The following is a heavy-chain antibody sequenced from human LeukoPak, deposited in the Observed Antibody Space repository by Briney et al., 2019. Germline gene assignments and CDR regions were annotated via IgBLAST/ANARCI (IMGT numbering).Heavy chain of an antibody. V-gene: IGHV1-69*13. CDR2: IIPIFGTA. CDR1: GGTFSSYA. CDR3: ASCAYYDILTGYYKHWFDP. Sequence: SVKVSCKASGGTFSSYAISWVRQAPGQGLEWMGGIIPIFGTANYAQKFQGRVTITADESTSTAYMELSSLRSEDTAVYYCASCAYYDILTGYYKHWFDPWGQGTLVTVSS. D-gene: IGHD3-9*01. J-gene: IGHJ5*02.